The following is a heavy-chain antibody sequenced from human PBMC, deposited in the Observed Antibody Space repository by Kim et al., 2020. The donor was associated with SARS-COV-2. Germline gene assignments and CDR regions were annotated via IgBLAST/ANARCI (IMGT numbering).Heavy chain of an antibody. V-gene: IGHV1-18*01. CDR3: ARAPRYCSSTSCYFSYWYFDR. J-gene: IGHJ2*01. D-gene: IGHD2-2*01. CDR2: ISAYNGNT. CDR1: GYTFTSYG. Sequence: ASVKVSCKASGYTFTSYGISWVRQAPGQGLEWMGWISAYNGNTNYAQKLQGRVTMTTDTSTSTAYMELRSLRSDDTAVYYCARAPRYCSSTSCYFSYWYFDRWGRGTLVTVSS.